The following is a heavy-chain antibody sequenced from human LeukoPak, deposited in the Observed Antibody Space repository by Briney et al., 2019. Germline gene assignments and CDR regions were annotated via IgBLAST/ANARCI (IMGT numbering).Heavy chain of an antibody. CDR2: IYYSGST. Sequence: SETLSLTCTVSGGSISSHYWSWIRQPPGKGLEWIGYIYYSGSTNYNPSLKSRVTISVDTSKNQFSLKLSSVTAADTAVYYCASGDLVGAQGSIDYWGQGTLVTVSS. CDR1: GGSISSHY. V-gene: IGHV4-59*11. CDR3: ASGDLVGAQGSIDY. D-gene: IGHD1-26*01. J-gene: IGHJ4*02.